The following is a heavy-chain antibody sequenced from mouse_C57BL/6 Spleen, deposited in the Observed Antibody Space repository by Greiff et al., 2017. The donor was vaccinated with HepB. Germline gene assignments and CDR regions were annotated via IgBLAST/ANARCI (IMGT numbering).Heavy chain of an antibody. J-gene: IGHJ2*01. V-gene: IGHV1-19*01. D-gene: IGHD2-4*01. CDR3: ARRGLRHVFDY. CDR1: GYTFTDYY. CDR2: INPYNGGT. Sequence: EVQLQQSGPVLVKPGASVKMSCKASGYTFTDYYMNWVKQSHGKSLEWIGVINPYNGGTSYNQKFKGKATLTVDKSSSTAYMELNSLTSEDSAVYYCARRGLRHVFDYWGQGTTLTVSS.